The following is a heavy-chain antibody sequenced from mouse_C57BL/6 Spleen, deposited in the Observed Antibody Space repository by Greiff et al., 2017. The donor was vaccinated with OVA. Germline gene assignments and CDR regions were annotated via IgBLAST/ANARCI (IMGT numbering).Heavy chain of an antibody. CDR2: IDPSDSYT. CDR3: ARGSNYPFDY. V-gene: IGHV1-69*01. D-gene: IGHD2-5*01. Sequence: QVQLQQPGAELVMPGASVKLSCKASGYTFTSYWMHWVKQRPGQGLEWIGEIDPSDSYTNYNQKFKGKSTLTVDKSSSTAYMQLSSLTSEDSAVYYCARGSNYPFDYWGQGTTLTVSS. J-gene: IGHJ2*01. CDR1: GYTFTSYW.